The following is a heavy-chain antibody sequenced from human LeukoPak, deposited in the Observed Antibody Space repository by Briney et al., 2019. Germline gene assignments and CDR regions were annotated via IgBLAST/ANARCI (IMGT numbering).Heavy chain of an antibody. CDR1: GGSISSYY. CDR2: IHYSGST. CDR3: ARRGKSKSITIFGVVTGYMDV. J-gene: IGHJ6*03. Sequence: PSETLSLTCTVSGGSISSYYWNWIRQPPGKGLEWIGYIHYSGSTNYNPSLKSRVTISVDTSKNQFSLKMTSVTAADTAVYYCARRGKSKSITIFGVVTGYMDVWGKGTTVTVSS. D-gene: IGHD3-3*01. V-gene: IGHV4-59*08.